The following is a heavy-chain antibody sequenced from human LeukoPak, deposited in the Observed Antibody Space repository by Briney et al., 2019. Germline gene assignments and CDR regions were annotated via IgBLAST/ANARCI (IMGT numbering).Heavy chain of an antibody. CDR2: ISGSGGST. D-gene: IGHD3-3*01. V-gene: IGHV3-23*01. CDR1: GFTFGSYG. CDR3: AKGNYDFWSGSDV. Sequence: GGSLRLSCAASGFTFGSYGMHWVRQAPGKGLEWVSGISGSGGSTYYADSVKGRFTISRDNSKNTLYLQMNSLRAEDTAVYYCAKGNYDFWSGSDVWGQGTTVTVSS. J-gene: IGHJ6*02.